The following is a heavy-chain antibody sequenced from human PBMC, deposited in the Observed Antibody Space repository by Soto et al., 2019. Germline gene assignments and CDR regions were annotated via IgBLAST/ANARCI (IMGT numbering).Heavy chain of an antibody. V-gene: IGHV1-8*01. J-gene: IGHJ4*02. CDR3: ARSQRARSADY. CDR1: GYTFTNYD. Sequence: GASVKVSCTASGYTFTNYDSIWVRQATGPGLEWMGWMSPNSGHTGYAQKFQGRVTMIRDTSINTAYLELSSLRSDDTAVYYCARSQRARSADYWGQGTLVTVSS. CDR2: MSPNSGHT.